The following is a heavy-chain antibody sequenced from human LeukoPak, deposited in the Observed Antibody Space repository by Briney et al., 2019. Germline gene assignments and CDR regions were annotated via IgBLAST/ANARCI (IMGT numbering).Heavy chain of an antibody. CDR2: IYHNGRT. CDR1: GDSISSSIW. Sequence: PSETLSLTCAVSGDSISSSIWWSWVRQPPGKGLEWIGEIYHNGRTNYNPSLKSRVTISVDKSKNQFSLQLNSVTAADTAVYYCARYSFPAWRSFDYWGQGTLVTVSP. CDR3: ARYSFPAWRSFDY. V-gene: IGHV4-4*02. J-gene: IGHJ4*02. D-gene: IGHD2-15*01.